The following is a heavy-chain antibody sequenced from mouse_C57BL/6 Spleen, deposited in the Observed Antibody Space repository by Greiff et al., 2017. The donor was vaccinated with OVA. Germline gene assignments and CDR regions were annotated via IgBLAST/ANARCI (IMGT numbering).Heavy chain of an antibody. CDR2: ISNGGGST. V-gene: IGHV5-12*01. CDR3: ARHEATGGVDY. J-gene: IGHJ2*01. CDR1: GFTFSDYY. D-gene: IGHD3-2*02. Sequence: DVMLVESGGGLVQPGGSLKLSCAASGFTFSDYYMYWVRQTPETRLEWVANISNGGGSTYYPDTVKGRFTITRDNAKNTPYLQMSRLKSEDSAMYYCARHEATGGVDYWGQGTTLTVSS.